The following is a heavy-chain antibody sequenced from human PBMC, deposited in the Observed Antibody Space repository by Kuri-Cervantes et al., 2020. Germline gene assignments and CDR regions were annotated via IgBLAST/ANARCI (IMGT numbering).Heavy chain of an antibody. Sequence: ASVKVVCKASGGTFSSYAISWVRQAPGQGLEWMGWINPNSGGTNYAQKFQGWVTMTRDTSISTAYMELSRLRSDDMAVYYCARGGLGFGEGGWFDPWGQGTLVTVSS. D-gene: IGHD3-16*01. CDR3: ARGGLGFGEGGWFDP. J-gene: IGHJ5*02. CDR1: GGTFSSYA. V-gene: IGHV1-2*04. CDR2: INPNSGGT.